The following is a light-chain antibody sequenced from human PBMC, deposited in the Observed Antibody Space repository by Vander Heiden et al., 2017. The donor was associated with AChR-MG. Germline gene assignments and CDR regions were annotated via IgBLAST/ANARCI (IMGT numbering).Light chain of an antibody. CDR2: RND. CDR1: SSNVGKNY. V-gene: IGLV1-47*01. CDR3: AAWEDSRNALA. Sequence: QSVLTQPPSVSGTPGQRVTNSSPAGSSNVGKNYVYWYQQVPGMAPKLVIYRNDQRPAGVHDRFSATKSGTAASVAISGLQAGDEADYHCAAWEDSRNALAFGGGTKLTGL. J-gene: IGLJ2*01.